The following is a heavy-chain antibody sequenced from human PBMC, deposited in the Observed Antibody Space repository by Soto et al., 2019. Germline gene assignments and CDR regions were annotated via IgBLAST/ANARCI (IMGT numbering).Heavy chain of an antibody. CDR3: ARGWVERLPRQPPSDY. D-gene: IGHD3-3*01. CDR1: GISLSAYW. Sequence: EVQLVESGGGLVQPGGSLRHSCAASGISLSAYWMHWVRQVPGKGLEWIARINEDGRSTSYMDSVKGRFTISRDNARDTLYLQMNSLRLEDTAVYYCARGWVERLPRQPPSDYWGQGTLVTASS. CDR2: INEDGRST. J-gene: IGHJ4*02. V-gene: IGHV3-74*01.